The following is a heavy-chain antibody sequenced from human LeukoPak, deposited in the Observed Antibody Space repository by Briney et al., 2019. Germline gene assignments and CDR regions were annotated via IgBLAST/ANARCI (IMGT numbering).Heavy chain of an antibody. V-gene: IGHV3-30*02. D-gene: IGHD3-22*01. CDR1: GFTFSSYW. Sequence: GGSLRFSCAASGFTFSSYWMSWVRQAPGKGLEWVAFIRYDGSNKYYADSVKGRFTISRDNSKNTLYLQMNSLRAEDTAVYYCAKYSGYYYYFDYWGQGTLVTVSS. J-gene: IGHJ4*02. CDR2: IRYDGSNK. CDR3: AKYSGYYYYFDY.